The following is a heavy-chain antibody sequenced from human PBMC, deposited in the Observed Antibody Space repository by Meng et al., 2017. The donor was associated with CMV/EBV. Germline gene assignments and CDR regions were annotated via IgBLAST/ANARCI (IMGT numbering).Heavy chain of an antibody. J-gene: IGHJ3*02. CDR3: ARRGGKYESNARLGAFDI. V-gene: IGHV3-21*01. CDR1: GFTFSSYS. CDR2: ISSSSSYI. Sequence: GSLRLSCAASGFTFSSYSMNWVRQAPGKGLEWVSSISSSSSYIYYADSVKGRFTISRDNAKNSLYLQMNSLRAEDTAVYYCARRGGKYESNARLGAFDIWGQGTMVTVSS. D-gene: IGHD3-22*01.